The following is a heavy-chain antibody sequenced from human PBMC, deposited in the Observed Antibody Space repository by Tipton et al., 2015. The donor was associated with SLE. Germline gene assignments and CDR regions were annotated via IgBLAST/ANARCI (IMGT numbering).Heavy chain of an antibody. CDR2: VYYSGRT. CDR1: GDSITRSDCY. J-gene: IGHJ3*02. CDR3: ARKTAYCSGADCYIDAFDI. D-gene: IGHD2-15*01. V-gene: IGHV4-39*07. Sequence: GLVKPSDTLSLTCTVPGDSITRSDCYWGWIRQPPGKGLEWIGNVYYSGRTYYNPSLKSRVTISLDTSKSQFSLELSSVTAADTAVYYCARKTAYCSGADCYIDAFDIWGQGTTVTVSS.